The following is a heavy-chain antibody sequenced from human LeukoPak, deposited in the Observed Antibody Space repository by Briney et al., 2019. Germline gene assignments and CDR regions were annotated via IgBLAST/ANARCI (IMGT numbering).Heavy chain of an antibody. Sequence: ASVKVSCKASGYTFTSYGISWVRQAPGQGLEWMGWISAYNGNTNYAQKLQGRVTMTTDTSTSTAYMELRSLRSDDTAVYYCARDPYGCSSTSCFGNNWFDPRGQGTLVTVSS. J-gene: IGHJ5*02. D-gene: IGHD2-2*01. CDR2: ISAYNGNT. V-gene: IGHV1-18*01. CDR1: GYTFTSYG. CDR3: ARDPYGCSSTSCFGNNWFDP.